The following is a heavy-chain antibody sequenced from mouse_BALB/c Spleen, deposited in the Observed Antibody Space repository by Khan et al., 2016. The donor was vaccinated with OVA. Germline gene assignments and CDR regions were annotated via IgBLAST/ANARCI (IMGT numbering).Heavy chain of an antibody. D-gene: IGHD1-3*01. CDR2: IWAGGST. J-gene: IGHJ3*01. V-gene: IGHV2-9*02. Sequence: VQLQESGPGLVAPSQTLSITCTVSGFSLSNYGVHWVRQPPGKGLEWLGVIWAGGSTNHNSALMSRLSISTDDSKSQVFLKMNSLQTDDTAMYYCARAFYNGAWFAYWGQGTLVTVSA. CDR1: GFSLSNYG. CDR3: ARAFYNGAWFAY.